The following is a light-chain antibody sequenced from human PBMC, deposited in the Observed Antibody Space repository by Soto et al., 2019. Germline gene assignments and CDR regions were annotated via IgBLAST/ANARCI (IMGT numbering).Light chain of an antibody. J-gene: IGLJ2*01. CDR2: YVN. CDR3: ASYTRTTTLV. V-gene: IGLV2-14*01. CDR1: ISDIGGYNV. Sequence: QSALTQPASVSGSPGQSITISCTGTISDIGGYNVISWYQHHPGKDPKLVIYYVNNRPSWISYRFSGSKSGNTASLTISGLQGEDEGAYYCASYTRTTTLVFGGGTKLTVL.